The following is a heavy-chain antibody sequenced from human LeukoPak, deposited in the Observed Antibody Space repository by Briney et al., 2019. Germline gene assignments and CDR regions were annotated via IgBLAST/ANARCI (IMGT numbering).Heavy chain of an antibody. D-gene: IGHD3-9*01. V-gene: IGHV3-21*01. Sequence: GGSLRLSCAASGFTLRSYTMNWVRQAPGKGLEWVSSIGISSNKIYYADSVKGRFIISRDNAKNSVYLQMNSLRAEDTAVYYCARDPLTLYDYYMDVWGKGTTVTVSS. CDR3: ARDPLTLYDYYMDV. CDR2: IGISSNKI. CDR1: GFTLRSYT. J-gene: IGHJ6*03.